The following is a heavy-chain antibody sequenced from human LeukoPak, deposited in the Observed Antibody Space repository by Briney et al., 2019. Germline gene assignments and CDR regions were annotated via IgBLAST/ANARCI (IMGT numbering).Heavy chain of an antibody. D-gene: IGHD3-9*01. V-gene: IGHV3-23*01. Sequence: GGSLRLSCAASGFTFSSYAMSWVRQAPGKGLESVSAISGSGGSIYYADSVKGRLTISRDNSKNTLYLQMNNLRAEDTAVYYCAKSVHYDILTGYYYFDYWGQGTLVTVSS. CDR1: GFTFSSYA. J-gene: IGHJ4*02. CDR2: ISGSGGSI. CDR3: AKSVHYDILTGYYYFDY.